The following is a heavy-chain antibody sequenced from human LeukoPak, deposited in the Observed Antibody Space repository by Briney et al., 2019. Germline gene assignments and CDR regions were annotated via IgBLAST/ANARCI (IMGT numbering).Heavy chain of an antibody. Sequence: PSETLSLTCTVSGGSISSYYWSWIRQPPGKGLEWIGYIYYSGSTNYNPSLKSRVTISVDTSKNQFSLKLSSVTAADTAVYYCARQHSSSWYGSSWFDPWGQGTLVTVSS. CDR1: GGSISSYY. J-gene: IGHJ5*02. V-gene: IGHV4-59*08. D-gene: IGHD6-13*01. CDR3: ARQHSSSWYGSSWFDP. CDR2: IYYSGST.